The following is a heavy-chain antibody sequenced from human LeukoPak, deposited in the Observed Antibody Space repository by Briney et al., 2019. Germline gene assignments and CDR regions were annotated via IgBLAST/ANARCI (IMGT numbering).Heavy chain of an antibody. Sequence: ASVKVSCKASGGTFSSYAISWVRQAPGQGLEWMGGIIPIFGTANYAQKFQGRVTITADESTSTAYMELSSLRSEDTAVYYCTGGGHPPMFYFDYWGQGTLVTVSS. CDR1: GGTFSSYA. V-gene: IGHV1-69*13. D-gene: IGHD2-15*01. J-gene: IGHJ4*02. CDR2: IIPIFGTA. CDR3: TGGGHPPMFYFDY.